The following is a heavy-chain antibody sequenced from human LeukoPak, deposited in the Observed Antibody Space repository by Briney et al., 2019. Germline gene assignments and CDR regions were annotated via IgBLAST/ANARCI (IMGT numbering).Heavy chain of an antibody. J-gene: IGHJ6*03. Sequence: ASVKVSCKASGYTFTSYYMHWVRQAPGQGLEWMGWMNPNSGNTGYAQKFQGRVTITRNTSISTAYMELSSLRSEDTAVYYCARGNSYGYVSVYYYYYMDVWGKGTTVTVSS. D-gene: IGHD5-18*01. CDR1: GYTFTSYY. CDR2: MNPNSGNT. CDR3: ARGNSYGYVSVYYYYYMDV. V-gene: IGHV1-8*03.